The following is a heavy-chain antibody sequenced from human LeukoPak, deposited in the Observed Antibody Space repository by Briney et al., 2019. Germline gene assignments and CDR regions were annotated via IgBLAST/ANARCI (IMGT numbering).Heavy chain of an antibody. D-gene: IGHD3-10*01. CDR2: IKEDGSVK. Sequence: GGSLRLSCAASGFTFSRYWMSWVRQAPGKGLEWVANIKEDGSVKYHVESVKGRFTISRDNAKNSLYLQMNSLRAEDTAVYYCAASITMFDYWGQGTLVTVSS. CDR1: GFTFSRYW. V-gene: IGHV3-7*02. CDR3: AASITMFDY. J-gene: IGHJ4*02.